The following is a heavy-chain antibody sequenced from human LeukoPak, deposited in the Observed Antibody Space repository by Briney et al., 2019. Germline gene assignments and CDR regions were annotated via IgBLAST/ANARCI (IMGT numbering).Heavy chain of an antibody. CDR3: AKSQGRTIATPLDY. CDR1: GYSISSGYY. V-gene: IGHV4-38-2*02. D-gene: IGHD2-15*01. Sequence: PSETLSLTCSVSGYSISSGYYWGWIRQPPGKGLEWIGSIYHSGSTLFNPSLTSRVTISRDTSRNQFSLRLASMTAADTAVYYCAKSQGRTIATPLDYWGQGTLVTVSS. CDR2: IYHSGST. J-gene: IGHJ4*02.